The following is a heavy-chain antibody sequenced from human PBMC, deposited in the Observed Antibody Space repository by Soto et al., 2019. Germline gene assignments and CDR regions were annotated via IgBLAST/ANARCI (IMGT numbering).Heavy chain of an antibody. Sequence: EVKLVESGGDLVQPGGSLRLSCAASGFTFSTDSMNWVRQAPGKGLEWVAYISSRSYTIYYVDSVKGRFTISRDNAKNSLYLQMNSLRDKDTAVYYCAGGGSSSDNGMDLWGQGTTVTVSS. V-gene: IGHV3-48*02. CDR1: GFTFSTDS. J-gene: IGHJ6*02. CDR2: ISSRSYTI. D-gene: IGHD6-6*01. CDR3: AGGGSSSDNGMDL.